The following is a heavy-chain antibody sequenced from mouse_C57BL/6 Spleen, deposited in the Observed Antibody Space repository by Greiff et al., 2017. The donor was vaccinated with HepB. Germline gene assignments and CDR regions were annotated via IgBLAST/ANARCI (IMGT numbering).Heavy chain of an antibody. CDR1: GYAFTNYL. V-gene: IGHV1-54*01. J-gene: IGHJ2*01. CDR2: INPGSGGT. CDR3: ARRGDGYV. D-gene: IGHD2-3*01. Sequence: VQLQQSGAELVRPGTSVKVSCKASGYAFTNYLIEWVKQRPGQGLEWIGVINPGSGGTNYNEKFKGKATLTADKSSSTAYMQLSSLTSEDSAVYFCARRGDGYVWGQGTTLTVSS.